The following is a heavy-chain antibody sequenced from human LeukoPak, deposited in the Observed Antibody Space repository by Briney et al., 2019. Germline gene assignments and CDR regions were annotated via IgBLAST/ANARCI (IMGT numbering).Heavy chain of an antibody. D-gene: IGHD3-16*01. CDR3: AREGGIGSGYFDY. CDR2: ISGSGGST. J-gene: IGHJ4*02. V-gene: IGHV3-23*01. Sequence: GGSLRLSCAASGFTFGSYAMSWVRQAPGKGLEWVSAISGSGGSTYYADSVKGRFTISRDNSKNTLYLQMNSLRAEDTAVYYCAREGGIGSGYFDYWGQGTLVTVSS. CDR1: GFTFGSYA.